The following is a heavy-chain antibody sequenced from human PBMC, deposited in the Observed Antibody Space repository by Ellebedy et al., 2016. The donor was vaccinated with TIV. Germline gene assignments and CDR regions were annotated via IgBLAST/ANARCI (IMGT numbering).Heavy chain of an antibody. Sequence: SGPTLVKPTQTLTLTCTFSGFSLSTSGMRVSWIRQPPGKALEWLARIDWDDDKFYSTSLKTRLTISKDTSKNQVVLTMTNMDPVDTATYYCARHLVGATGNWFDPWGQGTLVTVSS. D-gene: IGHD1-26*01. CDR2: IDWDDDK. J-gene: IGHJ5*02. CDR1: GFSLSTSGMR. CDR3: ARHLVGATGNWFDP. V-gene: IGHV2-70*04.